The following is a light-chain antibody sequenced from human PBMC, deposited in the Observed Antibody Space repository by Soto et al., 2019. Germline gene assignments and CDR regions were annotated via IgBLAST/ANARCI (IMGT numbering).Light chain of an antibody. J-gene: IGLJ2*01. Sequence: QSAVTQPASVSGSPGQSITISCTGTSSDIGDYDYVSWYQHLPGKAPKLLIFDVTHRPSGVSDRFSGSKSGNTASLTISGVRPEDEADYYCCSYTDIALDVVFGGGTKVTV. V-gene: IGLV2-14*01. CDR2: DVT. CDR1: SSDIGDYDY. CDR3: CSYTDIALDVV.